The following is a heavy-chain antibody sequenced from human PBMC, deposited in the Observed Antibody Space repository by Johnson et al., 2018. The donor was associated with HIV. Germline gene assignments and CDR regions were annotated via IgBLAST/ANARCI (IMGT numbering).Heavy chain of an antibody. CDR1: GFTFSYYG. J-gene: IGHJ3*02. V-gene: IGHV3-13*01. CDR3: AREGPGDGGLRRYYDYVWGRTSGAFDI. Sequence: VQLVESGGGVVQPGRSLRLSCASSGFTFSYYGMHWVRQATGKGLEWVSAIGTAGDTYYPGSVKGRFTISRENAKNSLYLQMNSLRAGDTAVYYCAREGPGDGGLRRYYDYVWGRTSGAFDIWGQGTMVTVSS. D-gene: IGHD3-16*01. CDR2: IGTAGDT.